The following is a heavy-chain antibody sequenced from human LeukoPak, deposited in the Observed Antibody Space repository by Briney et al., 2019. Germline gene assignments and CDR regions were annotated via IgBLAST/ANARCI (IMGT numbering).Heavy chain of an antibody. J-gene: IGHJ4*02. CDR3: AKDQGYCSGGSCYPSGYFDY. V-gene: IGHV3-23*01. D-gene: IGHD2-15*01. Sequence: GGSLRLSCAASGFTFSSYAMSWVRQAPGKGLEWVSAITGSGGNAYYADSVKGRFTISRDNSKNTLYLQMNSLRAEDTAVYYCAKDQGYCSGGSCYPSGYFDYWGQGTLVTVSS. CDR1: GFTFSSYA. CDR2: ITGSGGNA.